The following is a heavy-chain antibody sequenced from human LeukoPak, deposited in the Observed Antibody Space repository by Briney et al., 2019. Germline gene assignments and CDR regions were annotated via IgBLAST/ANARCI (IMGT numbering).Heavy chain of an antibody. J-gene: IGHJ6*03. Sequence: SETLSLTCTVSGGSISSYYWSWIRQPPGKGLEWIGYIYYSGSTYYNPSLRSRVTISVDTSKNQFSLKLSSVTAADTAVYYCASGALLRDMDVWGKGTTVTVSS. CDR3: ASGALLRDMDV. D-gene: IGHD2-21*02. V-gene: IGHV4-59*08. CDR1: GGSISSYY. CDR2: IYYSGST.